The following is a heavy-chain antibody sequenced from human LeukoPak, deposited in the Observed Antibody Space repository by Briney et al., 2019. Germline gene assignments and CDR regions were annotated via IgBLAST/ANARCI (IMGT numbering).Heavy chain of an antibody. CDR1: GGSFSGYY. CDR3: ARGRYLTTLGGAAAGFLDN. CDR2: INHSGST. J-gene: IGHJ4*02. D-gene: IGHD6-13*01. Sequence: PSETLSLTCAVYGGSFSGYYWSWIRQPPGKGLEWIGEINHSGSTNYNPSLKSRVTISVDTSKNQFSLKLSSVTAADTAVYYCARGRYLTTLGGAAAGFLDNWGQGTLVTVSS. V-gene: IGHV4-34*01.